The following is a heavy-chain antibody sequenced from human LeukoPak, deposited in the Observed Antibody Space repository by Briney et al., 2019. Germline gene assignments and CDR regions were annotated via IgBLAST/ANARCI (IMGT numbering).Heavy chain of an antibody. CDR1: GFTFSSYA. J-gene: IGHJ6*02. CDR3: AKDSISYYGMDV. V-gene: IGHV3-23*01. D-gene: IGHD3-3*02. CDR2: ISGSGGST. Sequence: GGSLRLSCAASGFTFSSYAMSWVRQAPGKGLEWVSAISGSGGSTYYADSVKGRFTISRDNSKNTLYLQMNSLRAGDTAVYYCAKDSISYYGMDVWGQGTTVTVSS.